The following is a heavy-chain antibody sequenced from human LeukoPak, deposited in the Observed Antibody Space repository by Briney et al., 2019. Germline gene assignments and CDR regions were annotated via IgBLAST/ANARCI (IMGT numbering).Heavy chain of an antibody. V-gene: IGHV4-39*01. Sequence: SETLSLTCTVSGGSISSSSYYWGWIRQPPGKGLEWIGSIYYSGSTYYNPSLKSRVTISVDTSKNQFSLKLSSVTAADTAVYYCARQEDCSSTSCYGSNWFDPWGQGTLVTVSS. CDR2: IYYSGST. D-gene: IGHD2-2*01. J-gene: IGHJ5*02. CDR3: ARQEDCSSTSCYGSNWFDP. CDR1: GGSISSSSYY.